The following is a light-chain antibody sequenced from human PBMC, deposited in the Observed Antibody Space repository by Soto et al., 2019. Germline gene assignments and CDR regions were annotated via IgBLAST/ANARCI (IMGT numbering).Light chain of an antibody. V-gene: IGLV2-14*01. J-gene: IGLJ1*01. Sequence: QSALTQPASVSGSPGQSITISCTGTSSDVGGYNYVSWYQQHPGKAPKFIIYEVSNRPEGVPNRFFGSKSGNTASLTIYGLHAEDEADYYCSSYASSVSYVFGTGTKLTVL. CDR1: SSDVGGYNY. CDR2: EVS. CDR3: SSYASSVSYV.